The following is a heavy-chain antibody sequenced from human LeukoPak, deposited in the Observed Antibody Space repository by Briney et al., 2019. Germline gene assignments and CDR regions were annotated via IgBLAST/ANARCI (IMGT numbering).Heavy chain of an antibody. D-gene: IGHD3-9*01. V-gene: IGHV4-39*01. CDR2: SHYSGSA. CDR3: ARSPHDTLTGFHWFDP. Sequence: SETLSLTCTVSGGSISSGNYYWAWIRQPPGKGLEWIASSHYSGSAYDNLSLKSRVSISEDTSKNQFSLKLRSVTAADTAVYFCARSPHDTLTGFHWFDPWGQGTLVIVSS. CDR1: GGSISSGNYY. J-gene: IGHJ5*02.